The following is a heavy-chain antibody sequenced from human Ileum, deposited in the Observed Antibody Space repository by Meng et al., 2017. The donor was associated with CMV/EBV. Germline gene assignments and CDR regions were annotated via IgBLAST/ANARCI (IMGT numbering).Heavy chain of an antibody. CDR1: CFIFSIYA. D-gene: IGHD3-10*01. V-gene: IGHV3-23*03. CDR2: IYSGGNST. J-gene: IGHJ4*02. CDR3: AKGLARGGFDY. Sequence: SCSASCFIFSIYAMPWVRHAPMKGLEWVSVIYSGGNSTYYADSVKGRFTISRVNSKHTLYLQMNSLGAEGTAVYYCAKGLARGGFDYWGQGTLVTVSS.